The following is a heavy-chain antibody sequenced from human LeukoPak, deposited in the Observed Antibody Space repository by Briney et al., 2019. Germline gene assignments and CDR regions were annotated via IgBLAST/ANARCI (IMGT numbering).Heavy chain of an antibody. V-gene: IGHV4-34*01. J-gene: IGHJ6*03. Sequence: PSETLSLTCAVYGGSFSGYYWSWIRQPPGKGLEWIGEINHSGSTNYNPSLKSRVTISVDTSKNQFSLKLRSVTAADTAVYYCARGPTDQLVRWYYYMDVWGKGTTVTVSS. CDR3: ARGPTDQLVRWYYYMDV. D-gene: IGHD6-6*01. CDR1: GGSFSGYY. CDR2: INHSGST.